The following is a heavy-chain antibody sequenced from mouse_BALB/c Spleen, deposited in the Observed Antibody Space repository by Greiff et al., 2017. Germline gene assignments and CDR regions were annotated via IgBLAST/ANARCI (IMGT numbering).Heavy chain of an antibody. J-gene: IGHJ2*01. V-gene: IGHV5-12-2*01. CDR3: ATHYYGSSYGFDY. CDR2: ISNGGGST. D-gene: IGHD1-1*01. CDR1: GFTFSSYT. Sequence: EVKLVESGGGLVQPGGSLKLSCAASGFTFSSYTMSWVRQTPEKRLEWVAYISNGGGSTYYPDTVKGRFTISRDNAKNTLYLQMSSLKSEDTAMYYCATHYYGSSYGFDYWGQGTTLTVSS.